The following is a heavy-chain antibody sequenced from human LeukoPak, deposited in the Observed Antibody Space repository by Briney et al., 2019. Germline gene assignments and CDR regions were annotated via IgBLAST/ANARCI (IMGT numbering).Heavy chain of an antibody. Sequence: GGSLRLSCAASGFTFSTYGMNWVRQAPGKGLEWVSAISSSGDRTWYADSVKGRFTISRDNAKNSLYLQMNSLRAEDTAVYYCARVGYCSGGSCYSDFDYWGQGTLVTVSS. CDR3: ARVGYCSGGSCYSDFDY. D-gene: IGHD2-15*01. J-gene: IGHJ4*02. CDR2: ISSSGDRT. CDR1: GFTFSTYG. V-gene: IGHV3-23*01.